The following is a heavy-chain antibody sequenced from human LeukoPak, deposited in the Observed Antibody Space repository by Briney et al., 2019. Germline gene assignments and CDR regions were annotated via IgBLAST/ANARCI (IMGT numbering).Heavy chain of an antibody. D-gene: IGHD5-18*01. V-gene: IGHV3-7*01. CDR3: AREGYGYPPHYYYYGMDV. Sequence: GGSLRLSCAASGFTFSSYWMSWVRQAPGKGLEWVANIKQDGSEKYYVDSVKGRFTISRDNAKNSLYLQMNSLRAEDTAVYYCAREGYGYPPHYYYYGMDVWGQGTTATVSS. CDR1: GFTFSSYW. CDR2: IKQDGSEK. J-gene: IGHJ6*02.